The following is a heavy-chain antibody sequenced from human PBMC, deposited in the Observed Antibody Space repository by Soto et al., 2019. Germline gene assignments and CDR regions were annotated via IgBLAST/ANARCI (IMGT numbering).Heavy chain of an antibody. CDR3: ARGVPLGELLLGNWFDP. V-gene: IGHV1-2*04. D-gene: IGHD3-10*01. Sequence: ASVKVSCKASGYTFTGYYMHWVRQAPGQGLEWMGWINPNSGGTNYAQKFQGWVTMTRDTSISTAYMELSRLRSDDTAVYYCARGVPLGELLLGNWFDPWGQGTLVTVSS. J-gene: IGHJ5*02. CDR2: INPNSGGT. CDR1: GYTFTGYY.